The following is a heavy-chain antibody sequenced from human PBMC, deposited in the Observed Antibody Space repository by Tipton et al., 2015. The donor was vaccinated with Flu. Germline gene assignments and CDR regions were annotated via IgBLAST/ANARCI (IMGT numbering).Heavy chain of an antibody. V-gene: IGHV4-34*01. CDR3: ARRLGRWLQLPYYFDY. CDR1: GGSFSGYY. J-gene: IGHJ4*02. Sequence: TLSLTCAVYGGSFSGYYWSWIRQPPGKGLEWIGEINHSGSTNYNPSLKSRVTISVDTSKNQFSLKLSSVTAADTAVYYCARRLGRWLQLPYYFDYWGQGTLVTVSS. D-gene: IGHD5-24*01. CDR2: INHSGST.